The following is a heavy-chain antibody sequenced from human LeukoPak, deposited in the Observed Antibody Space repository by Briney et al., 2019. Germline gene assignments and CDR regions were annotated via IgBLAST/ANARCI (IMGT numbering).Heavy chain of an antibody. CDR1: GFTFDDYA. CDR3: AKGRDKYQLLSKNWFDP. CDR2: ISWNSGSI. Sequence: HSDRSLRLSCAASGFTFDDYAMHWVRQAPGKGLEWVSGISWNSGSIGYADSVKGRFTISRDNAKNSLYLQMNSLRAEDTALYYCAKGRDKYQLLSKNWFDPWGQGTLVTVSS. V-gene: IGHV3-9*01. D-gene: IGHD2-2*01. J-gene: IGHJ5*02.